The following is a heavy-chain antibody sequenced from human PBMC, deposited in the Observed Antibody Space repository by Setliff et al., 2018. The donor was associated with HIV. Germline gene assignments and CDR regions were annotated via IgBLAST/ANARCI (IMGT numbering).Heavy chain of an antibody. D-gene: IGHD5-12*01. J-gene: IGHJ6*03. Sequence: LRLSCEVSGFTFSGHWMSWVRQAPGKGLEWVANIKPDGSEKHYVDPVEGRFTISRDNTKNSLYLQMNSLRAEDTAVYYCARERWLRSHYYYYMDVWGKGTTVTVS. CDR1: GFTFSGHW. CDR3: ARERWLRSHYYYYMDV. CDR2: IKPDGSEK. V-gene: IGHV3-7*03.